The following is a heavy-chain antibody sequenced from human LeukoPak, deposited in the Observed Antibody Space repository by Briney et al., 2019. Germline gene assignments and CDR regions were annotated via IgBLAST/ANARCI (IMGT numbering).Heavy chain of an antibody. Sequence: PSETLSLTCTVSGGSISSGSYYWSWIRQPAGKGLEWIGRIYTSGSTNYNPSLKSRVTMSVDTSKNQFSLKLSSVTAADTAVYYCARDRGNDRTRYFDYWGQGTLVTVSS. V-gene: IGHV4-61*02. J-gene: IGHJ4*02. D-gene: IGHD3-22*01. CDR3: ARDRGNDRTRYFDY. CDR1: GGSISSGSYY. CDR2: IYTSGST.